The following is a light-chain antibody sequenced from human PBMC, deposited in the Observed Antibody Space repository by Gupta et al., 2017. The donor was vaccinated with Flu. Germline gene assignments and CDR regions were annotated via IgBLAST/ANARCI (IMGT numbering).Light chain of an antibody. CDR2: LGS. CDR1: QRLLHRKGYNY. J-gene: IGKJ1*01. V-gene: IGKV2-28*01. CDR3: MQALQTPWT. Sequence: DIVMPQSPLSLPVTPGEPASISCRSSQRLLHRKGYNYLDWYLQKPGQSTQLLIYLGSNRASGVPDRFSGSGSGTDFTLKISRVEAEDVGVYYCMQALQTPWTFGQGTKVEIK.